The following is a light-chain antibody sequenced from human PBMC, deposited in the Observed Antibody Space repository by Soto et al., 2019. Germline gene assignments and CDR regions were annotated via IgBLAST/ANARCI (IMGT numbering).Light chain of an antibody. Sequence: DIQMTQSRAPLSASVGDRVSITFRASQSISSWLAWYQQKPGQAPKLLTYKASTLQSGGPSRFSGSGSGTQFTLAISSLQPGDSPTYDCQQYNGKWTFSQGTKVEIK. CDR2: KAS. CDR1: QSISSW. V-gene: IGKV1-5*03. J-gene: IGKJ1*01. CDR3: QQYNGKWT.